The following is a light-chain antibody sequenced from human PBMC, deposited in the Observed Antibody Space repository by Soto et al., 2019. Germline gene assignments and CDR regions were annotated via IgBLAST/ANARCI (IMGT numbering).Light chain of an antibody. CDR1: SSNIGSNP. V-gene: IGLV1-44*01. CDR2: SDN. Sequence: QSVLTQPPSASGTPGQRVTISCSGSSSNIGSNPVSWYQQLPGTAPKSLIYSDNQRPSGVPDLISGYRSGTSASLAISGLQSEDEAEYYCAAWDDSLRGRVFGGGTKVTVL. CDR3: AAWDDSLRGRV. J-gene: IGLJ2*01.